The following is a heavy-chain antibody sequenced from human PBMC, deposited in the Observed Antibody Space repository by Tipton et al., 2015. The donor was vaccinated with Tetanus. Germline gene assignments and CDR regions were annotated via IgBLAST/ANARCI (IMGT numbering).Heavy chain of an antibody. D-gene: IGHD3-10*01. V-gene: IGHV4-61*01. CDR2: THHSGNT. J-gene: IGHJ3*02. CDR1: GGSVNSGTYY. CDR3: ARWGDASGSTNLYAFDI. Sequence: TLSLTCSVSGGSVNSGTYYWSWIRQVPGKGLEWIGYTHHSGNTKYNPSLSGRVTTSVDTSKNQFSLKISSLTAADTAVYYCARWGDASGSTNLYAFDIWGQGTMVSVSS.